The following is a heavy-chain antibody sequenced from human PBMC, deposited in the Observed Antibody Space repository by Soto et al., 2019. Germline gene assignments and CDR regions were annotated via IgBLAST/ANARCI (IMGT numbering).Heavy chain of an antibody. CDR3: TTPQRPRGWVLYYYYYYGMDV. J-gene: IGHJ6*02. CDR2: IKSKTDGGTT. CDR1: GFTFSNAW. D-gene: IGHD6-19*01. Sequence: GGSLRLSCAASGFTFSNAWMSWVRQAPGKGLEWVGRIKSKTDGGTTDYAAPVKGRFTISRDDSKTTLYLQMNSLKTEDTAVYYCTTPQRPRGWVLYYYYYYGMDVWGQGTTVTVSS. V-gene: IGHV3-15*01.